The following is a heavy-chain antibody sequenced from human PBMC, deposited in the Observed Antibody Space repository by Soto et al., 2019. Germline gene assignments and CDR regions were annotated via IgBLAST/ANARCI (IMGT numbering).Heavy chain of an antibody. V-gene: IGHV3-48*02. D-gene: IGHD2-2*01. CDR2: ISSSSSTI. CDR1: GFTFSSYN. Sequence: PGGSLRLSCAASGFTFSSYNMNWVRQAPGKGLEWVSYISSSSSTIYYADSVKGRFTISRDNAKNSLYLQMNSLRDEDTAVYYCARRSVVVPAARAFDYWGQGTLVTVSS. CDR3: ARRSVVVPAARAFDY. J-gene: IGHJ4*02.